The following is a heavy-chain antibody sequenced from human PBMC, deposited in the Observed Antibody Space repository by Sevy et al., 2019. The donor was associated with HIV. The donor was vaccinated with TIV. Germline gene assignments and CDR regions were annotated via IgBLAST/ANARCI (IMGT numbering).Heavy chain of an antibody. CDR3: ARDYYGDYGWVVDY. CDR2: IYPSGRT. V-gene: IGHV4-4*07. J-gene: IGHJ4*02. D-gene: IGHD4-17*01. Sequence: SETMSLTCTVSGGSVSSYYWSWIRQPAGKGLEWIGRIYPSGRTNYNPSLKSQVTMSVDTSKNQFSLKMSSVTAADTAAYFCARDYYGDYGWVVDYWGQGTLVTVSS. CDR1: GGSVSSYY.